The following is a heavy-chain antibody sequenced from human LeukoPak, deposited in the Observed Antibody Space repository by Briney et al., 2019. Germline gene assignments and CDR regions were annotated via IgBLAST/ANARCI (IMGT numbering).Heavy chain of an antibody. Sequence: GGSLRLSCAASGFTFSSYAMHWVRQAPGKGLEYVSAISSNGGSTYYANSVKGRFTISRDNSKNTLYLQMGSLRAEDMAVYYCARDGVWFGELSPAFDIWGQGTMVTVSS. CDR2: ISSNGGST. CDR1: GFTFSSYA. CDR3: ARDGVWFGELSPAFDI. J-gene: IGHJ3*02. V-gene: IGHV3-64*01. D-gene: IGHD3-10*01.